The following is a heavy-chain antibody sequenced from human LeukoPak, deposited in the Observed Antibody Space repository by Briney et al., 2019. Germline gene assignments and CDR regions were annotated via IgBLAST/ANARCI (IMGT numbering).Heavy chain of an antibody. V-gene: IGHV5-51*01. CDR3: ARGLRLGELSFSHFDY. J-gene: IGHJ4*02. Sequence: GESLKISCKGSGYSFTNYWIGWVRQMPGKGLEWMGIIYPGDSDTRYRPSFQGQVTISVDKSISTAYLQWSSLKASDTAMYYCARGLRLGELSFSHFDYWGQGTLVTVSS. D-gene: IGHD3-16*02. CDR2: IYPGDSDT. CDR1: GYSFTNYW.